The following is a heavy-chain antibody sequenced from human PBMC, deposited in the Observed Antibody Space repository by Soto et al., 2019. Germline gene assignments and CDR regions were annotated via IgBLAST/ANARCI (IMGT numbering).Heavy chain of an antibody. CDR2: IYYSGST. CDR1: GGSISSSSYY. J-gene: IGHJ4*02. CDR3: AREGLNYYDSSGYDVDY. V-gene: IGHV4-39*02. D-gene: IGHD3-22*01. Sequence: PSETLSLTCTVSGGSISSSSYYWGWIRQPPGKGLEWIGSIYYSGSTYYNPSLKSRVTISVDTSKNQFSLKLSSVTAADTAVYYCAREGLNYYDSSGYDVDYWGQGTLVTVSS.